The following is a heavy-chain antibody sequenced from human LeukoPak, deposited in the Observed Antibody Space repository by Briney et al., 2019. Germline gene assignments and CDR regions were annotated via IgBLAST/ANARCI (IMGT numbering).Heavy chain of an antibody. J-gene: IGHJ6*03. D-gene: IGHD2-2*01. CDR1: GYTFTGYY. V-gene: IGHV1-2*02. CDR3: ARDSLSDIVVVPAAMVSSMDV. Sequence: ASVKVSCKASGYTFTGYYMHWVRQAPGQGLEWMGWINPNSGGTNYAQKFQGRVTMTRDTSISTAYMELSRLRSDDTAAYYCARDSLSDIVVVPAAMVSSMDVWGKGTTVTVSS. CDR2: INPNSGGT.